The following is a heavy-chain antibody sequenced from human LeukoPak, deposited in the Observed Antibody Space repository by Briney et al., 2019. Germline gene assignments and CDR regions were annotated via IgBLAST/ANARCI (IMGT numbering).Heavy chain of an antibody. D-gene: IGHD1-1*01. CDR3: AKGGTGTTPEEFDY. CDR2: IYRGGST. V-gene: IGHV3-53*01. J-gene: IGHJ4*02. Sequence: PGGSLRLSCAASGFTVSSNYMSWVRQAPGKGREWVSVIYRGGSTYYADSVKGRFTISRDNSKNTLYLQMNSLRAEDTAVYYCAKGGTGTTPEEFDYWGQGTLVTVSS. CDR1: GFTVSSNY.